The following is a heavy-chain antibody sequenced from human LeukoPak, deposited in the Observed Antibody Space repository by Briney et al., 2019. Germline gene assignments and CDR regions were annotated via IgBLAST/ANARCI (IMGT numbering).Heavy chain of an antibody. V-gene: IGHV3-23*01. D-gene: IGHD2-15*01. CDR1: GFTFSSYA. CDR3: AKGLVVVAATPVDY. CDR2: ISGSGGST. Sequence: GGSLRLSCAASGFTFSSYAMSWVRQAPGKGLEWDSAISGSGGSTYYADSVKGRFTISRDNSKNTLYLQMNSLRAEDTAVYYCAKGLVVVAATPVDYWGQGTLVTVSS. J-gene: IGHJ4*02.